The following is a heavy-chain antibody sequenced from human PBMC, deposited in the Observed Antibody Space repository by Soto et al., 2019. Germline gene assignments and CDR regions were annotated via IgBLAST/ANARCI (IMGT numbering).Heavy chain of an antibody. CDR2: ISGGGRPI. CDR1: GFTFSTFS. CDR3: ARAIGWAFDS. J-gene: IGHJ4*02. Sequence: GESLRLSCAASGFTFSTFSMNWVRQAPGRGLELISYISGGGRPISYADSVKGRFTISRDNAKNSLYLQMDSLTDEDTFVYFCARAIGWAFDSWGQGNLVTVSS. D-gene: IGHD6-19*01. V-gene: IGHV3-48*02.